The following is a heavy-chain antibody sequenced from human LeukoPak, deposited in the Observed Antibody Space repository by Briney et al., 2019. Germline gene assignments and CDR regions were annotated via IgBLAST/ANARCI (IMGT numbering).Heavy chain of an antibody. D-gene: IGHD5-24*01. CDR3: ASLMATTYGSAFDT. CDR1: GFTFSSYS. V-gene: IGHV3-21*01. Sequence: GGSLRLSCAASGFTFSSYSMNWVRQAPGKGLEWVSSISSSSSYIYYADSVKGRFTISRDNAKNSLYLQMNSLRAEDTAVYYCASLMATTYGSAFDTWGQGTMVTVSS. CDR2: ISSSSSYI. J-gene: IGHJ3*02.